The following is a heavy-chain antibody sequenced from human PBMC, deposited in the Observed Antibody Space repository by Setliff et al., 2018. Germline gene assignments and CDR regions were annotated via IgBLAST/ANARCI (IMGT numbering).Heavy chain of an antibody. Sequence: PSETLSLTCAVSGYSIRSGNYWGWIRQPPGKGLEWIGSIYHSGSTYYNPSLKSRVTISVDTSKNQFSLKLSSVTAADTAVYYCARLWRRIQQIDYWGQGTLVTVSS. J-gene: IGHJ4*02. V-gene: IGHV4-38-2*01. CDR3: ARLWRRIQQIDY. CDR1: GYSIRSGNY. CDR2: IYHSGST. D-gene: IGHD3-10*01.